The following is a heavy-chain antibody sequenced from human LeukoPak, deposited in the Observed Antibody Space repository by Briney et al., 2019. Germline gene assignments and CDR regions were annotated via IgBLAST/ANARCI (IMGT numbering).Heavy chain of an antibody. CDR3: AKEKNTAAAFDD. V-gene: IGHV3-9*01. CDR2: ISWNGGAI. CDR1: GFRFDDYA. D-gene: IGHD6-25*01. Sequence: GRSLRLSCAASGFRFDDYAMHWVRHTPGKGPEWASGISWNGGAIGYADSVKGRFTISRDNALNSLYLQMNSLRGEDTAFYYCAKEKNTAAAFDDWGQGTLVTVSS. J-gene: IGHJ4*02.